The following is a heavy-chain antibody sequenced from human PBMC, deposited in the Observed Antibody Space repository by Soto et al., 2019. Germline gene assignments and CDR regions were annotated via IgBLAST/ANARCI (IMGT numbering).Heavy chain of an antibody. V-gene: IGHV1-8*01. D-gene: IGHD4-17*01. J-gene: IGHJ4*02. CDR1: GYTFTSYD. Sequence: QVELVQTGAEVKKPGASVKVSCEASGYTFTSYDINWVRQATGQGLEWMGWMNPNSGNTGYAQRFQGRVTMTRNTSISTAYMELSSLRSEDTAVYYCARSTNDYGDRHWGQGTLVTVSS. CDR3: ARSTNDYGDRH. CDR2: MNPNSGNT.